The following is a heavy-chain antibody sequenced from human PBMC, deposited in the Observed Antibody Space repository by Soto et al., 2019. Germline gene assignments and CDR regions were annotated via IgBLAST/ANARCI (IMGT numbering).Heavy chain of an antibody. Sequence: PGGLLRLSCAASGFTFSSYSMNWVRQAPGKGLEWVSYISSSSSIIYYADSVKGRFTISRDNAKNSLYLQMNSLRAEDTAVYYCARKFYYDSSGHYYYYWGQGTLVTVSS. CDR2: ISSSSSII. CDR1: GFTFSSYS. CDR3: ARKFYYDSSGHYYYY. V-gene: IGHV3-48*01. J-gene: IGHJ4*02. D-gene: IGHD3-22*01.